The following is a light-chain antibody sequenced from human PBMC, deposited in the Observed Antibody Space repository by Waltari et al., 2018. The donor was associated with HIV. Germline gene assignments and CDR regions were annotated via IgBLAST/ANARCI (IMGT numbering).Light chain of an antibody. CDR2: EVT. CDR3: SSYAGTNKV. CDR1: TSDIGGYNY. Sequence: QSALTQPPSASGSPGQSVTVSCPATTSDIGGYNYFSWYQQHPGKAPKLIIYEVTKRPSGVPDRFSGSKSGNTASLTVSGLQAEDEADYYCSSYAGTNKVFGGGTKLTVL. J-gene: IGLJ3*02. V-gene: IGLV2-8*01.